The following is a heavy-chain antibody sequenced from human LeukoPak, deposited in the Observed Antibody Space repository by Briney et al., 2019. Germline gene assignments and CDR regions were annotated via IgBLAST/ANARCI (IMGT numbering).Heavy chain of an antibody. CDR2: IHYSGST. V-gene: IGHV4-59*01. J-gene: IGHJ5*02. D-gene: IGHD2-2*01. Sequence: PSEILSLTCTVSGGSITNYYWSWIRQPPGKGLEWIGYIHYSGSTNNNPSLKSRVTISIDTSRNQFSLKLSSVTAADTAVYYCARGPGCSSSSCYVRGDNWFDPWGQGTLVIVSS. CDR1: GGSITNYY. CDR3: ARGPGCSSSSCYVRGDNWFDP.